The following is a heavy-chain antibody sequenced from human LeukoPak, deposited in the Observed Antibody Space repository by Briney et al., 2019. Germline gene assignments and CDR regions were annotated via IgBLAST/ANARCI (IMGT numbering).Heavy chain of an antibody. Sequence: SETLSLACAVSGGSFSGKYWTWIRQPPGKGLEWIGEITYSGSIYYNPSLKSRVTISVDTSKNQFSLKLNSVTAADTAVYYCARDLMTWGQGTLVTVSS. CDR1: GGSFSGKY. V-gene: IGHV4-34*01. CDR2: ITYSGSI. CDR3: ARDLMT. J-gene: IGHJ4*02.